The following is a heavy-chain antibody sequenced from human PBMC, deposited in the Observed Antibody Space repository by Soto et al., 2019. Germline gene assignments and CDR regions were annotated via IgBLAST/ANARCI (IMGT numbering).Heavy chain of an antibody. CDR1: GFTFSSYG. CDR3: ARGARPYYDILTGYGVY. Sequence: QVQLVESGGGVVQPGRSLRLSCAASGFTFSSYGMHWVRQAPGKGLEWVAVIWYDGSNKYYADSVKGRFTISRDNSKNTLYLQMNSLRAEDTAVYCCARGARPYYDILTGYGVYWGQGTLVTVSS. D-gene: IGHD3-9*01. CDR2: IWYDGSNK. V-gene: IGHV3-33*01. J-gene: IGHJ4*02.